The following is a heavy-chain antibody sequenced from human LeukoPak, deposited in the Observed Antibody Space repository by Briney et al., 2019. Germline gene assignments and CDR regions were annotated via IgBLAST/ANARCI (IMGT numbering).Heavy chain of an antibody. D-gene: IGHD1-7*01. CDR3: AKDQGELELLLGYYYYYGMDV. CDR1: GFTFSSYA. J-gene: IGHJ6*02. Sequence: GGSLRLSCAASGFTFSSYAMSWVRQAPGKGLEWVSAISGSGGSTYYADSVKGRFTISRDNSKNTLYLQMNRLRAEDTAVYYCAKDQGELELLLGYYYYYGMDVWGQGTTVTVSS. V-gene: IGHV3-23*01. CDR2: ISGSGGST.